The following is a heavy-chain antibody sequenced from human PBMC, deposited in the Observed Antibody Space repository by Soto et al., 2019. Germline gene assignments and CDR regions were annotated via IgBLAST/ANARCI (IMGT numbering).Heavy chain of an antibody. CDR3: ATARSGYSYGYPPY. CDR2: IIPIFGTA. V-gene: IGHV1-69*01. D-gene: IGHD5-18*01. CDR1: GYTFTSYY. Sequence: GASVKFSCKGSGYTFTSYYMHWVRQDLGQGLEWMGGIIPIFGTANYAQKFQGRVTITADESTSTAYMELSSLRSEDTAVYYCATARSGYSYGYPPYWGQGTLVTVSS. J-gene: IGHJ4*02.